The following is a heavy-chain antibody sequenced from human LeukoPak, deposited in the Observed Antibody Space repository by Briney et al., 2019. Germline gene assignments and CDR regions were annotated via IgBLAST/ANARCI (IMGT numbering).Heavy chain of an antibody. CDR1: GFTFSNYW. D-gene: IGHD3-22*01. CDR3: ARHLPTITMIVVVMSAFDI. CDR2: INQDGSEI. Sequence: SGGSLRLSCAASGFTFSNYWMSWVRQAPGKGLEWLANINQDGSEIYYVDSVKGRFTISRDNGKNSLYLQINSLRADDTAVYYCARHLPTITMIVVVMSAFDIWGQGTMVTVSS. V-gene: IGHV3-7*01. J-gene: IGHJ3*02.